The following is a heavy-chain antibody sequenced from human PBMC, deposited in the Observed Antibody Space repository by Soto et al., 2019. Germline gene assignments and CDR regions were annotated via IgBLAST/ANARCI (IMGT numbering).Heavy chain of an antibody. CDR1: GYPFSAFD. J-gene: IGHJ4*02. CDR2: MNPDSGDT. V-gene: IGHV1-8*01. CDR3: GRQPGGVATPGDDY. D-gene: IGHD3-16*01. Sequence: QVQLVQSGAEVKKPGASVKVSCEASGYPFSAFDINWVRQAGGQGLEWMGWMNPDSGDTSFAQRFQDRITMSRSTYISGGYMVLSRVTSDDTAVYFCGRQPGGVATPGDDYWGKGTLVTVSS.